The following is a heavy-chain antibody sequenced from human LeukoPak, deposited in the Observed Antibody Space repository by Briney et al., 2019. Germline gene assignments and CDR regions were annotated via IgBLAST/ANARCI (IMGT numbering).Heavy chain of an antibody. D-gene: IGHD3-10*01. V-gene: IGHV4-4*07. J-gene: IGHJ3*02. Sequence: NTSETLSLTCTVSGGSISSYYWSWIRQPAGKGLEWIGHIYTSGSTNYNPSLKSRVTMSVDTSKNQFSLKLRSVTAADTAVYYCARPSGYGSGSFGAFDIWGQGTMVTVSS. CDR3: ARPSGYGSGSFGAFDI. CDR2: IYTSGST. CDR1: GGSISSYY.